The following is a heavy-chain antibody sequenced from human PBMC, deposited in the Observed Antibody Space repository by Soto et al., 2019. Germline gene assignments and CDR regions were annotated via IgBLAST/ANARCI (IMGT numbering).Heavy chain of an antibody. J-gene: IGHJ4*02. Sequence: ASVKVSCKASGYTLTSYYMHWVRQAPGQGLEWMGIINPSGGSTSYAQKFQGRVTMTRDTSTSTVYMELSSLRSEDTAVYYCAREPGEIVGYSYGHHFDYWGQGTLVTVSS. D-gene: IGHD5-18*01. CDR1: GYTLTSYY. CDR2: INPSGGST. V-gene: IGHV1-46*01. CDR3: AREPGEIVGYSYGHHFDY.